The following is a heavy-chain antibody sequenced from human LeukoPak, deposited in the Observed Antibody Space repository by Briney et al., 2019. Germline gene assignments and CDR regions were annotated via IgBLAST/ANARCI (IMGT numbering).Heavy chain of an antibody. Sequence: SETLSLTCTVSGGSISSGDYYWSWIRQPPGKGLEWIGYIYYSRSTYYNPSLKSRVTISVDTSKNQFSLKLSSVTAADTAVYYCASVSVDYYDSSGYYHWGQGTLVTVSS. CDR2: IYYSRST. CDR1: GGSISSGDYY. V-gene: IGHV4-30-4*01. J-gene: IGHJ5*02. D-gene: IGHD3-22*01. CDR3: ASVSVDYYDSSGYYH.